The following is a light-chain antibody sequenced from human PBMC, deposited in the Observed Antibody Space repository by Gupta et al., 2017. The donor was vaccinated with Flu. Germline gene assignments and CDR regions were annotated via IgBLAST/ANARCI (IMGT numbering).Light chain of an antibody. CDR2: EVS. J-gene: IGLJ3*02. V-gene: IGLV2-14*01. CDR3: SSYTGSSTWV. Sequence: SITISCTGTSSDVGGYNYVSWFQPHPGKAPKLIICEVSDRPSGVSNRFSGSKSGNTASLTISGLQAEDEADYYCSSYTGSSTWVFGEGTKLTVL. CDR1: SSDVGGYNY.